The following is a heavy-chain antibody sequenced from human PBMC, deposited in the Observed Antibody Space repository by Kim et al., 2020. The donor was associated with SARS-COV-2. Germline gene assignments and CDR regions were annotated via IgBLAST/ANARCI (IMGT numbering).Heavy chain of an antibody. CDR1: GYTFTSYG. CDR2: ISAYNGNT. CDR3: ARLTSPYYDFWSGYYTGDYWFDP. V-gene: IGHV1-18*01. Sequence: ASVKVSCKASGYTFTSYGITWVRQAPGQGLEWMGWISAYNGNTNYAQKLQGRVTMNTDTSTSTAYMELRSLRSDDTAVYYCARLTSPYYDFWSGYYTGDYWFDPWGQGTLVTVSS. D-gene: IGHD3-3*01. J-gene: IGHJ5*02.